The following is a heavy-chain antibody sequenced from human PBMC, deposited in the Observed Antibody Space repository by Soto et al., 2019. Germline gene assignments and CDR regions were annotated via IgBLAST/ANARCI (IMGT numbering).Heavy chain of an antibody. CDR2: INPHTGGT. CDR3: ARDCLRGISGSGWYYSGLDV. J-gene: IGHJ6*02. Sequence: ASVKVSCKASGYTFTNHYIYWLRQAPGQGLEWMGWINPHTGGTNYALKFQGGVTLTRDTSITTAYMELSRLRSDDTAVYFCARDCLRGISGSGWYYSGLDVWGQGTSVTVSS. D-gene: IGHD1-20*01. CDR1: GYTFTNHY. V-gene: IGHV1-2*02.